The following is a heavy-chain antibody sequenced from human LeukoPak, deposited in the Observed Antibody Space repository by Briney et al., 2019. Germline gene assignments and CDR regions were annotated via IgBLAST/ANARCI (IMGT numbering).Heavy chain of an antibody. D-gene: IGHD2-15*01. V-gene: IGHV1-2*02. CDR1: GYTGTGYY. Sequence: SVKVSFKCSGYTGTGYYMHWVRQSPGQGLEWMGWINPNSGVTNYAHNFQGKVTMTRDTSISTAYIEQGRLTSDETPGYYCAGYGYSWYWGQGTLVTVSS. J-gene: IGHJ4*02. CDR3: AGYGYSWY. CDR2: INPNSGVT.